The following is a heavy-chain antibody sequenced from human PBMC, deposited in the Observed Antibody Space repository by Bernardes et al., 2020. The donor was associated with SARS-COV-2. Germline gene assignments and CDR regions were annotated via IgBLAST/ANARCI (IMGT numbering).Heavy chain of an antibody. CDR2: FDPEDGET. J-gene: IGHJ6*02. V-gene: IGHV1-24*01. D-gene: IGHD2-21*02. CDR1: GYTLTALS. CDR3: ATAPPILASDFQYYYYGMDV. Sequence: ASVKVSCKVSGYTLTALSMHWVRQAPGKGLEWMGGFDPEDGETIYAQKFQGRVTMTEDTSTDTAYMELSSLRSEDTAVYYCATAPPILASDFQYYYYGMDVWGQETTVTDSS.